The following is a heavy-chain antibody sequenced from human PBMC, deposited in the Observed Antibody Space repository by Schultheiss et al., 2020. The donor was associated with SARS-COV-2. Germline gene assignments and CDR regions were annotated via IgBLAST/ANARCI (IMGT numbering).Heavy chain of an antibody. D-gene: IGHD6-6*01. J-gene: IGHJ6*03. V-gene: IGHV4-31*03. CDR1: GGSISSGGYY. CDR3: ARVSSSDYYYYYMDV. CDR2: IYYSGST. Sequence: SETLSLTCTVSGGSISSGGYYWSWIRQHPGKGLEWIGYIYYSGSTYYNPSLKSRVTISVDTSKNQFSLKLSPVTAADTAVYYCARVSSSDYYYYYMDVWGKGTTVTVSS.